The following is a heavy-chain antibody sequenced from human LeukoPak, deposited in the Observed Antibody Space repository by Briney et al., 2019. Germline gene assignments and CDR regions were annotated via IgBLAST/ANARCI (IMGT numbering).Heavy chain of an antibody. D-gene: IGHD3-10*01. Sequence: GGSLRLSCAASGFTFSSYGMHWVRQAPGKGLEWVAVISYDGSNKYYADSVKGRFTISRDNSKNTLYLQMNSLRAEDTAVYYCAKDSEVRGVTYPPGPDYWGQGTLVTVSS. CDR2: ISYDGSNK. CDR3: AKDSEVRGVTYPPGPDY. J-gene: IGHJ4*02. V-gene: IGHV3-30*18. CDR1: GFTFSSYG.